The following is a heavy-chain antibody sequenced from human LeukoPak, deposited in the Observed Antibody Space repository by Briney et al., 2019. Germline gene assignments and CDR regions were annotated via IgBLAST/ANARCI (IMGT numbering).Heavy chain of an antibody. Sequence: SETLSLTCTVSGVSISSYYWSWIRQPPGKGLEWIGYISYSGSTNYNPSLKSRVTISVNTSKNQFSLKLSSVTAADTAVYYCASTYYYDSSYYFDYWGQGTLVTVSS. CDR3: ASTYYYDSSYYFDY. D-gene: IGHD3-22*01. CDR1: GVSISSYY. J-gene: IGHJ4*02. V-gene: IGHV4-59*08. CDR2: ISYSGST.